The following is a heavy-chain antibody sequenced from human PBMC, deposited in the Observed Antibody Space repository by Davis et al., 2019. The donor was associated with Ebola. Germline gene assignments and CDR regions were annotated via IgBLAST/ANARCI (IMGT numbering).Heavy chain of an antibody. J-gene: IGHJ4*02. D-gene: IGHD3-16*01. CDR3: AGPYMQDSNY. CDR2: IKEDGSEE. CDR1: GFIFSSYW. V-gene: IGHV3-7*03. Sequence: PGGSLRLSCAASGFIFSSYWMSWVRQAPGKGLEWVAYIKEDGSEENYVDSVKGRFTISRDNAKNSLYLQMNSLRAEDTAVYYCAGPYMQDSNYWGQGTLVTVSS.